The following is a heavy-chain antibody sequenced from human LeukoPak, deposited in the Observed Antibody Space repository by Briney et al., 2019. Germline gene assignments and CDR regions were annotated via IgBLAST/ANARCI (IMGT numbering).Heavy chain of an antibody. J-gene: IGHJ3*02. CDR1: GFTVSSNY. CDR2: IYSGGST. D-gene: IGHD3-22*01. CDR3: AREAPRGYYDSSGYSKHAFDI. Sequence: GGSLRLSCAASGFTVSSNYMSWVRQAPGKGLEWVSVIYSGGSTYYADSVKGRFTISRDNSKNTLYLQMNSLRAEDTAVYYCAREAPRGYYDSSGYSKHAFDIWGQGTMVTVSS. V-gene: IGHV3-53*01.